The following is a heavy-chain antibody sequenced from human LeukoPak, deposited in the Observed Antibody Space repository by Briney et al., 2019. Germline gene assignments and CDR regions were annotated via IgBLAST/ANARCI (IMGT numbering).Heavy chain of an antibody. Sequence: GASVKVSCKASGYTFTGYYMHWVRQAPGQGREWMGWINPSSGGTNYAQKFQGRVTMTRDTSISTAYMELSRLRSHDTAVEYCARGVLSNYYYYSYYMDVWGKGTTVTISS. CDR3: ARGVLSNYYYYSYYMDV. D-gene: IGHD5-24*01. CDR2: INPSSGGT. V-gene: IGHV1-2*02. CDR1: GYTFTGYY. J-gene: IGHJ6*03.